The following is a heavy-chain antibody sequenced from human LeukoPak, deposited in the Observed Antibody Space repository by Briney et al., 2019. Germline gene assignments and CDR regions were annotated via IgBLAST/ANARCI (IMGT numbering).Heavy chain of an antibody. J-gene: IGHJ4*02. D-gene: IGHD1-26*01. Sequence: SETLSLTCAVYGGSFSGYYWSWIRQPPGKGLEWIGEINQSGGTNHNPSLKSRVTISVDTSKNQFSLKLSSVTAEDTAVYYCASRIVGATKVDYWGQGTLVTVSS. CDR3: ASRIVGATKVDY. CDR1: GGSFSGYY. CDR2: INQSGGT. V-gene: IGHV4-34*01.